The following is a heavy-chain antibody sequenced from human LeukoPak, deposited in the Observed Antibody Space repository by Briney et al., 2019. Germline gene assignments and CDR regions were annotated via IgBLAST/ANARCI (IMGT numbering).Heavy chain of an antibody. V-gene: IGHV4-30-2*01. CDR3: ARAVVAARKRTDAFDI. CDR2: IYHSGST. D-gene: IGHD2-15*01. J-gene: IGHJ3*02. Sequence: TSQTLSLTCAVSGGSISSGGYSWSWIRQPPGKGLEWIVYIYHSGSTYYNPSLKSRVTISVDRSKNQFSLKLSSVTAADTAVYYCARAVVAARKRTDAFDIWGQGTMVTVSS. CDR1: GGSISSGGYS.